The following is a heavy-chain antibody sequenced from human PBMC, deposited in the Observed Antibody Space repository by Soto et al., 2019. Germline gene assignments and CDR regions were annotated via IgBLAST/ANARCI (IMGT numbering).Heavy chain of an antibody. V-gene: IGHV4-59*01. CDR3: ARVTVLYAFEI. Sequence: SETLSLTCAVSGGSLSSYYWSWIRQPPGKGLEWIGYIYYSGSTNYNPSLKSRVTISVDTSKNQFSLKLSSVTAADTAVYYCARVTVLYAFEIWGQGTMVTVSS. J-gene: IGHJ3*02. CDR1: GGSLSSYY. CDR2: IYYSGST. D-gene: IGHD3-3*01.